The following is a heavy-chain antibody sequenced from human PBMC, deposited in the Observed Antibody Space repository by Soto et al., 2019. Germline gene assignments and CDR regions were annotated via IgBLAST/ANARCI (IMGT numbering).Heavy chain of an antibody. V-gene: IGHV4-59*01. Sequence: SETLSLTCTVSGGSIRTYYWSWIRQSPGKGLEWIGYISYSGSTKYNPSLKSRVTLSVDTSKNQFSLKLSSVTAADTAVYYCARGRGDTAMAWYYWGQGTLVTVSS. CDR2: ISYSGST. D-gene: IGHD5-18*01. CDR1: GGSIRTYY. CDR3: ARGRGDTAMAWYY. J-gene: IGHJ4*02.